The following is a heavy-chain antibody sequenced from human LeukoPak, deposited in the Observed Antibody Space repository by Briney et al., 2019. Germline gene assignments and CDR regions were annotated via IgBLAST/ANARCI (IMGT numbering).Heavy chain of an antibody. CDR3: ARQESGSSPYYYYYMDV. CDR1: GYSFTNYW. CDR2: IYPRDSDT. Sequence: GESLKISCQGSGYSFTNYWIGWVRQMPGKGLEWMGIIYPRDSDTRYSPSFQGQVTLSADKSINTAYLQWSSLKASDTAMYYCARQESGSSPYYYYYMDVWGKGTTVTVSS. D-gene: IGHD1-26*01. J-gene: IGHJ6*03. V-gene: IGHV5-51*01.